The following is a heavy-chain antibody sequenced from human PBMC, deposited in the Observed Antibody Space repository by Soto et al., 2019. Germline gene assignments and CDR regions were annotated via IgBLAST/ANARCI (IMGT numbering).Heavy chain of an antibody. CDR2: IYPGDSDT. CDR3: ARQLVPAASYYYYYGMDV. Sequence: LGQSLKISCKGSGYSFTSYWIGWVRQMPGKGLEWMGIIYPGDSDTRYSPSFQGQVTISADKSISTAYLQWSSLKASDTAMYYCARQLVPAASYYYYYGMDVWGQGTTVTVSS. D-gene: IGHD2-2*01. CDR1: GYSFTSYW. V-gene: IGHV5-51*01. J-gene: IGHJ6*02.